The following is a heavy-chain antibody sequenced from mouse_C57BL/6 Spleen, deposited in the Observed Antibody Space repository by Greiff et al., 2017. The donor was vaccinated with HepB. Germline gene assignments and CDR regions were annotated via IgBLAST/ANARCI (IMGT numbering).Heavy chain of an antibody. J-gene: IGHJ4*01. CDR1: GYTFTSYW. V-gene: IGHV1-53*01. D-gene: IGHD2-1*01. CDR2: INPSNGGT. CDR3: AREGNYVWDMDD. Sequence: VQLQQPGTELVKPGASVKLSCKASGYTFTSYWMHWVKQRPGQGLEWIGNINPSNGGTNYNEKFKSKATLTVDKSSSTAYMQLSSLTSEEAAVYDCAREGNYVWDMDDWGQGTSVTVAS.